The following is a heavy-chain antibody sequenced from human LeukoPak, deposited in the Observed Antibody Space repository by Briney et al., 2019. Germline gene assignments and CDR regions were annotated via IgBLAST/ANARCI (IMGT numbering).Heavy chain of an antibody. CDR1: GVSISSNNW. CDR2: IYHSGSS. J-gene: IGHJ4*02. Sequence: SETLSLTCAVSGVSISSNNWWNWVRQAPGKGLEWIGEIYHSGSSNYNPSLKSRVTISVDKSKNQLSLKLSCVTAADTAVYYCARQEIPAAMQGRENYFDYWGQGTLVTVSS. D-gene: IGHD2-2*01. V-gene: IGHV4-4*02. CDR3: ARQEIPAAMQGRENYFDY.